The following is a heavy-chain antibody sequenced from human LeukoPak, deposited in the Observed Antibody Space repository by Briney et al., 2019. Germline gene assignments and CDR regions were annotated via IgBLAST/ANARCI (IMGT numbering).Heavy chain of an antibody. V-gene: IGHV4-31*03. Sequence: ESGPGLVKPSQTLSLTCTVSGGSITSGGYYWSWIRQHPGKGLEWIGYIYYSGSTYYNPSLSSRVTISIDTSKTQFSLKLSSVTAADTAVYYCARRATGDPVLFDYWGQGTLVTVSS. CDR3: ARRATGDPVLFDY. CDR1: GGSITSGGYY. J-gene: IGHJ4*02. CDR2: IYYSGST. D-gene: IGHD7-27*01.